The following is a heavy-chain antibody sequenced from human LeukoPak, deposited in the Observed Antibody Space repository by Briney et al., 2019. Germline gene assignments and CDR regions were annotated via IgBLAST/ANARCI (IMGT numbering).Heavy chain of an antibody. J-gene: IGHJ5*02. CDR1: GYSFTSYG. CDR3: ARDTPSYNVGSGKNL. D-gene: IGHD3-10*01. V-gene: IGHV1-18*01. Sequence: ASVKVSCKASGYSFTSYGISWVRQAPGQGLEWMGWISAYNGNTNYAQKVQGRVTMTTDTSTSTAYMELRSLRSDDTAIYYCARDTPSYNVGSGKNLWGQGTLVTVSS. CDR2: ISAYNGNT.